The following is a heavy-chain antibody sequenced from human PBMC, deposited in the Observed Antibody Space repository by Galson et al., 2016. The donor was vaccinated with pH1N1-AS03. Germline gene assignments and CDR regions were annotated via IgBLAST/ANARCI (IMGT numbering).Heavy chain of an antibody. V-gene: IGHV1-18*01. D-gene: IGHD3-3*01. J-gene: IGHJ4*02. CDR3: ARGGDSSDI. CDR1: GYIFTTYG. CDR2: ISVYTGKT. Sequence: SGYIFTTYGIKWVRQAPGQGLEWMGWISVYTGKTHYAQNLQDRVTMTRDTSTSTAYMELRSLRSDDTAVYYCARGGDSSDIWGQGTLVTVSS.